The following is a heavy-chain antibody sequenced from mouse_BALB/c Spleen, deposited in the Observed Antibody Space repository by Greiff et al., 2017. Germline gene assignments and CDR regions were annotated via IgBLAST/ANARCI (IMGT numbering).Heavy chain of an antibody. CDR1: GYSITSGYS. CDR3: ARPYGNYVLFDY. D-gene: IGHD2-1*01. J-gene: IGHJ2*01. Sequence: DVKLQESGPDLVKPSQSLSLTCTVTGYSITSGYSWHWIRQFPENKLEWMGYIHYSGSTNYNPSLKSRISITRDTSKNQFFLQLNSVTTEDTATYYCARPYGNYVLFDYWGQGTTLTVSS. CDR2: IHYSGST. V-gene: IGHV3-1*02.